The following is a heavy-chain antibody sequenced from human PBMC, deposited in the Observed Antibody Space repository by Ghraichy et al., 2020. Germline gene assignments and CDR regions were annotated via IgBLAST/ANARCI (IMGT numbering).Heavy chain of an antibody. CDR1: GFAFSSYI. D-gene: IGHD6-13*01. V-gene: IGHV3-21*01. CDR3: MAGGGWQQLDH. J-gene: IGHJ4*02. Sequence: GGSLRLSCAASGFAFSSYIMNWVRQAPGKGLEWVSSISGSSNDIYYADSLRGRFTISRDDAKSSLYLQMNSLRAEDTAVYYCMAGGGWQQLDHWGQGTLVTVSS. CDR2: ISGSSNDI.